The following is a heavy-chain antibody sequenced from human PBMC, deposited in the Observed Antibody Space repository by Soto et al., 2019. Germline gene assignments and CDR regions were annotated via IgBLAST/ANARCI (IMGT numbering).Heavy chain of an antibody. V-gene: IGHV1-58*01. CDR3: AARYPESASYYYYYGMDV. CDR2: IVVGSGNT. J-gene: IGHJ6*02. Sequence: SVKVSCKASGFTFTSSAVQWVRQARGQRLEWVGWIVVGSGNTNYAQKFQERVTITRDMSTSTAYMEMSSLRSEDTAVFYFAARYPESASYYYYYGMDVWSQGTTVTVSS. CDR1: GFTFTSSA. D-gene: IGHD2-2*02.